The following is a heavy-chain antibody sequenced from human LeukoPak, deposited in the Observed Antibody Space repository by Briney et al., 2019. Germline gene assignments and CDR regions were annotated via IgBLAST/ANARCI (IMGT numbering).Heavy chain of an antibody. CDR1: GGSISSSSYY. J-gene: IGHJ4*02. D-gene: IGHD6-19*01. CDR3: ARRGSSGPPDY. CDR2: IYYSAST. V-gene: IGHV4-39*01. Sequence: SETLSLTCTVSGGSISSSSYYWGWIRQPPGKGLEWIGSIYYSASTYYNPSLKSRVTISVDTFKNQFSLKLSSVTAADTAVYYCARRGSSGPPDYWGQGTLVTVSS.